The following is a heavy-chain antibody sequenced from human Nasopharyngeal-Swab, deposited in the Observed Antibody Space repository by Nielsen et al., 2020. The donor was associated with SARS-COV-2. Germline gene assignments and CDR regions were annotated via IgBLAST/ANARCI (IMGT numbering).Heavy chain of an antibody. CDR3: ARPKYSGYDDEFGAYFDY. Sequence: SETLSLTCTVSGGSISSSSYYWGWIRQPPGKGLEWIGSIYYSESTYYNPSLKSRVTISVDTSKNQFSLKLSSVTAADTAVYYCARPKYSGYDDEFGAYFDYWGQGTLVTVSS. D-gene: IGHD5-12*01. CDR2: IYYSEST. J-gene: IGHJ4*02. V-gene: IGHV4-39*01. CDR1: GGSISSSSYY.